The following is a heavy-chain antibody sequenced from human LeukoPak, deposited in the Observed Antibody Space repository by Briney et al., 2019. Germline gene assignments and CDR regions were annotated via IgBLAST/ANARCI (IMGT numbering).Heavy chain of an antibody. Sequence: LRLSCAASGFTFSDHYMDWVRQAPGKGLEWIGSIYHSGSTYYNPSLKSRVTISVDTSKNQFSLKLSSVTAADTAVYYCARDQHDYGDYDLDYWGRGTLVTVSS. CDR2: IYHSGST. J-gene: IGHJ4*02. CDR3: ARDQHDYGDYDLDY. D-gene: IGHD4-17*01. V-gene: IGHV4-38-2*02. CDR1: GFTFSDHY.